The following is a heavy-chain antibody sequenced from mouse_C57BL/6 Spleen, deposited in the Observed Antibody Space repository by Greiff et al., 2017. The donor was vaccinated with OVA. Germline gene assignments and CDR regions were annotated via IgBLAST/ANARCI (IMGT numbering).Heavy chain of an antibody. CDR1: GFNIKDDY. CDR2: IDPENGDT. V-gene: IGHV14-4*01. Sequence: EVQLQESGAELVRPGASVKLSCTASGFNIKDDYMHWVKQRPEQGLEWIGWIDPENGDTEYASKFQGKATITADTSSNTAYLQLSSLTSEDTAVYYCTTTMVTKFVAYWGQGTLVTVSA. J-gene: IGHJ3*01. D-gene: IGHD2-1*01. CDR3: TTTMVTKFVAY.